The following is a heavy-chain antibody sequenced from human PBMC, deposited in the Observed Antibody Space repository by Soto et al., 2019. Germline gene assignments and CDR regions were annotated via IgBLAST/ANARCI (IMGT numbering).Heavy chain of an antibody. CDR1: GFTFSSYA. V-gene: IGHV3-23*01. Sequence: PGGSLRLSCAASGFTFSSYALTWVRQAPGMGLEWVSSISGSGGTTYYADSVKGRFTISRDNSKNTLYLQMSSLSAEDTAIYYCARDGGGTYYIGCWFDPWGQGTLVTVSS. CDR3: ARDGGGTYYIGCWFDP. J-gene: IGHJ5*02. D-gene: IGHD2-15*01. CDR2: ISGSGGTT.